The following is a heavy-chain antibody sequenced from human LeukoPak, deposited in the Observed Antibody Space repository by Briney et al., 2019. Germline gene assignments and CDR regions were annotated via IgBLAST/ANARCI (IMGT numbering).Heavy chain of an antibody. J-gene: IGHJ6*03. D-gene: IGHD6-13*01. CDR3: ASGQQLVPNYYYYMDV. V-gene: IGHV4-39*01. CDR2: IYYSGST. Sequence: SETLSLTCTVSGGSISSSSYYWGWIRQPPGKGLEWIGSIYYSGSTYYNPSLKSRVTISVDTSKNQFSLKLSSVTAADTAVYYCASGQQLVPNYYYYMDVWGKGTTVTISS. CDR1: GGSISSSSYY.